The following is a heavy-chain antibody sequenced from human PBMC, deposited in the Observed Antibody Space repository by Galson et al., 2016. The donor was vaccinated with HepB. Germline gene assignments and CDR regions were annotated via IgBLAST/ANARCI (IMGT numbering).Heavy chain of an antibody. D-gene: IGHD3-16*01. CDR1: GGTFSRFA. V-gene: IGHV1-69*13. J-gene: IGHJ6*02. Sequence: SVKVSCKATGGTFSRFAISWVRQAPGQGLEWMGGMIPMLATAHYAQRFQGRVTVSADESTSTAYIGLRSLRSDDTAVYYCARSFWGKYETGYYHYALDVWGQGTTVTVSS. CDR2: MIPMLATA. CDR3: ARSFWGKYETGYYHYALDV.